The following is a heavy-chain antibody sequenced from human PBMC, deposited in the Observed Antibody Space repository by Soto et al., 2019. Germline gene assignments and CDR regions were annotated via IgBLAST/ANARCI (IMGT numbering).Heavy chain of an antibody. CDR2: IYYSGST. V-gene: IGHV4-39*01. Sequence: QLRLQESGPGLVKPSETLSLTCTVSGGSIRSSTYYWGWIRQPPGKGLEWIGRIYYSGSTHYNPSLKRRVTMSVDTSTNQFSLKLNSVTAADTAVYYCTRHEGGAAADRPLDYWGQGTLVTVSS. CDR1: GGSIRSSTYY. J-gene: IGHJ4*02. CDR3: TRHEGGAAADRPLDY. D-gene: IGHD6-13*01.